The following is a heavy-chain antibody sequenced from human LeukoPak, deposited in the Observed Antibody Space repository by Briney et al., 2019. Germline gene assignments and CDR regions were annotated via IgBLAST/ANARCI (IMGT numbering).Heavy chain of an antibody. CDR1: GFTFSSYS. CDR3: ARVLRYFDWLEGYYMDV. J-gene: IGHJ6*03. CDR2: ISSSSSTI. D-gene: IGHD3-9*01. V-gene: IGHV3-48*01. Sequence: GGSLRLSCAASGFTFSSYSMNWVRQAPGKALEWVSYISSSSSTIYYADSVKGRFTISRDNAKNSLYLQMNSLRAEDTAVYYCARVLRYFDWLEGYYMDVWGKGTTVTVSS.